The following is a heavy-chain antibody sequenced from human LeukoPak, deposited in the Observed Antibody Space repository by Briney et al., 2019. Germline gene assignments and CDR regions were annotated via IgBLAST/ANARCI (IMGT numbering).Heavy chain of an antibody. V-gene: IGHV4-39*01. CDR2: LCYSGNT. CDR3: TTRYGDHDYVDY. J-gene: IGHJ4*02. CDR1: GGSVSSSNYC. D-gene: IGHD5-12*01. Sequence: SETLSLTCTVSGGSVSSSNYCWDWIRQPPGQGLEWIGSLCYSGNTYQNPSLKSQLTISGDTSQNQFSLRLSSVTAADTAVYYCTTRYGDHDYVDYWGQGTLVTVSS.